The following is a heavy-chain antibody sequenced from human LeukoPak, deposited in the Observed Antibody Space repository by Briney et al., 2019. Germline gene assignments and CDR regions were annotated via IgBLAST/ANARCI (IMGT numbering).Heavy chain of an antibody. J-gene: IGHJ4*02. CDR1: GFTFSDYS. Sequence: GGSLRLSCAASGFTFSDYSMTWVRQAPGKGLEWVASVNTVSSYIYYADSMRGRFTISRDNAKNSLFLQMNSLRAEDTAVYYCARLRRNSDRSDFFYYYDHWGQGTLVTVSS. D-gene: IGHD3-22*01. V-gene: IGHV3-21*01. CDR2: VNTVSSYI. CDR3: ARLRRNSDRSDFFYYYDH.